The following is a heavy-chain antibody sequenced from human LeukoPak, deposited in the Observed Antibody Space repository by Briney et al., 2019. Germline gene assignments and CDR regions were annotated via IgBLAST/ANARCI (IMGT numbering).Heavy chain of an antibody. CDR2: ISISGEAT. D-gene: IGHD1-1*01. CDR1: GFTFSRSA. V-gene: IGHV3-23*01. J-gene: IGHJ4*02. Sequence: PGGSLRLSCEVSGFTFSRSAMSWVCQAPGKGLEWVSGISISGEATYYADSVQGRFTISRDNPKNTVYLQMYDLRVEDTAVYYCAKEEVPNDYWGQGILVTVSS. CDR3: AKEEVPNDY.